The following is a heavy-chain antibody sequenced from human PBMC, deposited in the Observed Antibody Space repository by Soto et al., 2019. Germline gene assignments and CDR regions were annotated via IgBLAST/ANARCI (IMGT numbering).Heavy chain of an antibody. Sequence: GSGPTLVNPTETLTLTCTVSGFSLSNARMGVSWIRQPPGKALEWLAHIFSNDEKSYSTSLKSRLTISKDTSKSQVVLTMTNMDPVDTATYYCARIGDRRYNWNDVLQKNQDWYFDLWGRGTLVTVSS. J-gene: IGHJ2*01. CDR2: IFSNDEK. D-gene: IGHD1-1*01. CDR3: ARIGDRRYNWNDVLQKNQDWYFDL. CDR1: GFSLSNARMG. V-gene: IGHV2-26*01.